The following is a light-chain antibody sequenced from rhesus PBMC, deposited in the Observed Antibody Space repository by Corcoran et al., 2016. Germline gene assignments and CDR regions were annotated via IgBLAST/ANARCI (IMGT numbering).Light chain of an antibody. J-gene: IGKJ4*01. V-gene: IGKV1-22*01. CDR1: QSISSW. Sequence: DIQMTQSPSSLSASVGDTVTITCRASQSISSWLDWYQQKQGKAPNLLIYKASSLQSGVPSRFSGSGSGTDFTLTISSLQPEDFATYYCLRYSSSLTFGGGTKVEIK. CDR2: KAS. CDR3: LRYSSSLT.